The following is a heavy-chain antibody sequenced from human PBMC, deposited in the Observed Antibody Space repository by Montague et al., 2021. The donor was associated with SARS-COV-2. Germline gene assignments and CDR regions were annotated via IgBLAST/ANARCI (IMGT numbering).Heavy chain of an antibody. J-gene: IGHJ4*02. Sequence: SETLSLTCAVYAGAIDNHYWSWIRPPPGTALEWTGYIYFRGAASYNPSPKSRVTISVDTSRNQFSLQLTSVTAADTAVYYCARRPSSGWSFDSWGQGTHVSGAS. D-gene: IGHD6-19*01. CDR3: ARRPSSGWSFDS. V-gene: IGHV4-59*08. CDR2: IYFRGAA. CDR1: AGAIDNHY.